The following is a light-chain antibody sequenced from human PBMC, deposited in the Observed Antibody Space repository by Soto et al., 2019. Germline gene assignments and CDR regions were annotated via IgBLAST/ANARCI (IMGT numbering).Light chain of an antibody. Sequence: EIVMTQSPATLSVSLGERATLSCMAIQSVSSDLAWYHQKPGQAPRLLIYGASTRATGIPARFSGSGSGTEFTLTINSLQSEDFAVYYCQQYNNWPRTFGQGTKVDIK. J-gene: IGKJ1*01. CDR1: QSVSSD. CDR3: QQYNNWPRT. CDR2: GAS. V-gene: IGKV3-15*01.